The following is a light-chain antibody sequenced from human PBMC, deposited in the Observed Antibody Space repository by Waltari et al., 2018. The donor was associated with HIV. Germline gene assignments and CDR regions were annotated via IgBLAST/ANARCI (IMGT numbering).Light chain of an antibody. CDR2: WAS. Sequence: DIVMTQSPDSLAVSLGERATMNCKSSQSVLYSPNNKNYLAWYQQKPGQPPKLLIYWASTRESGVPDRFSGSGSATDFTLTISSLQAEDVAVYYCQQYSITPVTFGQGTKLEIK. V-gene: IGKV4-1*01. CDR3: QQYSITPVT. CDR1: QSVLYSPNNKNY. J-gene: IGKJ2*01.